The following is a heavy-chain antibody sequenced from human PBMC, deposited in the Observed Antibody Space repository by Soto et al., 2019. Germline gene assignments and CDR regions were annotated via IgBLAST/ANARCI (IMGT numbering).Heavy chain of an antibody. Sequence: QVQLHQWGTGLLKTSETLSLTCSVSGERFSGHFWTWIRQPPGKGLEWIGEIDYSGATHSNASVKSRVSMSVDTTKKQVSLKVTSVTAADTAVYSCARGGITPSMFFFAYWGQGPLVIVSS. D-gene: IGHD3-10*02. CDR3: ARGGITPSMFFFAY. V-gene: IGHV4-34*01. CDR2: IDYSGAT. CDR1: GERFSGHF. J-gene: IGHJ4*02.